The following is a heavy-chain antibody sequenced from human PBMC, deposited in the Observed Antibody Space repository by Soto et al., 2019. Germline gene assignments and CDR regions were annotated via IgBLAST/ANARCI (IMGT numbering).Heavy chain of an antibody. V-gene: IGHV1-58*01. CDR3: AADVGGYSYGLARH. Sequence: QMQLVQSGPEVKKPGTSVKVSCKTSGFTFSSSTVHWVRQARGHRLHRIGWIDVGSGNANSAQMLQERVAISRDMSPSRASMELRSLRPEDTAVYYCAADVGGYSYGLARHWGPGTLVTVSS. CDR2: IDVGSGNA. D-gene: IGHD5-18*01. J-gene: IGHJ4*02. CDR1: GFTFSSST.